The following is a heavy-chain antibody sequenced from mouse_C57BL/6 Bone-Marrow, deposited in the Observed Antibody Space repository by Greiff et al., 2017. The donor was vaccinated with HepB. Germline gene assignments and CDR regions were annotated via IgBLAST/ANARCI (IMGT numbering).Heavy chain of an antibody. CDR1: GFTFSDYY. J-gene: IGHJ1*03. CDR3: ARDQPYYYGSSHWYFDV. Sequence: EVKVEESEGGLVQPGSSMKLSCTASGFTFSDYYMAWVRQVPEKGLEWVANINYDGSSTYYLDSLKSRFIISRDNAKNILYLQMSSLKSEDTATYYCARDQPYYYGSSHWYFDVWGTGTTVTVSS. D-gene: IGHD1-1*01. CDR2: INYDGSST. V-gene: IGHV5-16*01.